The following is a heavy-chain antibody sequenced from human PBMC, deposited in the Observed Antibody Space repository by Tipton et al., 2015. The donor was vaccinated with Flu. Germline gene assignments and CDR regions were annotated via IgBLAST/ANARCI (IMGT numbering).Heavy chain of an antibody. D-gene: IGHD3-22*01. CDR1: GGSISSGSYY. J-gene: IGHJ3*02. CDR2: IYTSGST. V-gene: IGHV4-61*02. CDR3: ARGVIYYDSSGPITDAFDI. Sequence: TLSLTCTVSGGSISSGSYYWSWIRQPAGKGLEWIGRIYTSGSTNYNPSLKSRVTISVDTSKNQFSLKLSPVTAADTAVYYCARGVIYYDSSGPITDAFDIWDQGTMVTVSS.